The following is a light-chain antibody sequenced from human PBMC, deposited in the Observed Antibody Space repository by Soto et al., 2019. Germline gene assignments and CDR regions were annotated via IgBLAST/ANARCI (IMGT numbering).Light chain of an antibody. J-gene: IGKJ1*01. V-gene: IGKV3-15*01. CDR3: QQYNSWPRT. CDR2: AAF. Sequence: EIVHNQAQATLSASPGERDTLSCRASQSVRSNLAWYQQRPGQAPRLLIYAAFTGPTGVPARFSGSGSGTEFTLTISSLQSEDFATYYCQQYNSWPRTFGQGTKVDIK. CDR1: QSVRSN.